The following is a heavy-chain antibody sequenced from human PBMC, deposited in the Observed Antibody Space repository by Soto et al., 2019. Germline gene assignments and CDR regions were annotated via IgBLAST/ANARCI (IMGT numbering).Heavy chain of an antibody. J-gene: IGHJ4*02. CDR2: INPNSGGT. V-gene: IGHV1-2*04. CDR3: ARGQGTLTGDLGECYFDY. Sequence: ASLKVSCKASGYTFTGYYMHWVRQAPGQGLEWMGWINPNSGGTNYAQKFQGWVTMTRDTSISTAYMELSRLRSDDTAVYYCARGQGTLTGDLGECYFDYWGQGTLVTVSS. D-gene: IGHD7-27*01. CDR1: GYTFTGYY.